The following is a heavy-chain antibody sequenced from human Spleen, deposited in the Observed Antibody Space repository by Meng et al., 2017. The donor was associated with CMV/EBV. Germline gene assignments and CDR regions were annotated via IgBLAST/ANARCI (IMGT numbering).Heavy chain of an antibody. V-gene: IGHV3-48*04. CDR2: ISGSGGTI. CDR3: ARDRGFSYEVREEGH. D-gene: IGHD5-18*01. J-gene: IGHJ4*02. Sequence: GESLKISCTASQFSFSNYWMSWVRQAPGKGLEWVSYISGSGGTIHYADSVKGRFTISRDNAKNSLHLQMNSLRVEDTAVYYCARDRGFSYEVREEGHWGQGTLVTVSS. CDR1: QFSFSNYW.